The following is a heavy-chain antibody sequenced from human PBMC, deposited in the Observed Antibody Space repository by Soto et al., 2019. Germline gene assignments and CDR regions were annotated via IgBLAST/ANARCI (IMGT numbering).Heavy chain of an antibody. CDR1: GYSFTTYW. D-gene: IGHD4-4*01. J-gene: IGHJ6*02. Sequence: PGESLKISCKASGYSFTTYWIAWVRQMPGKGLEWMGIINPGDSDIRHSPSFQGQVTISADNSISTAYLQWSSLKASDTAMYYCARHEQFYYYYYGMDVWGQGTAVTVSS. V-gene: IGHV5-51*01. CDR3: ARHEQFYYYYYGMDV. CDR2: INPGDSDI.